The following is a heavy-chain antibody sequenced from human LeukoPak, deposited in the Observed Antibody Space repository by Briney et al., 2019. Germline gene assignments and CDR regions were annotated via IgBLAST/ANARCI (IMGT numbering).Heavy chain of an antibody. CDR3: ARPRNYGEFDY. D-gene: IGHD3-10*01. J-gene: IGHJ4*02. Sequence: PGGSLRLSCAASGFTFSSYSMNWVRQAPGKGLEWVSYISSSSSTIYYADSVKGRFTISRGNAKNSLYLQMNSLRAEDTAVYYCARPRNYGEFDYWGQGTLVTVSS. V-gene: IGHV3-48*01. CDR1: GFTFSSYS. CDR2: ISSSSSTI.